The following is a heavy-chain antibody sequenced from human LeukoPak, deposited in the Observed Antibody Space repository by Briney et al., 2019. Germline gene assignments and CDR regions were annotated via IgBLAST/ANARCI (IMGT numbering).Heavy chain of an antibody. D-gene: IGHD2-8*01. CDR3: ARCTNGVCDYGMDV. CDR2: INPNSGGT. J-gene: IGHJ6*02. V-gene: IGHV1-2*06. Sequence: ASVKVSCKASGYTFTGYYMHWERQAPGQWLEWMGRINPNSGGTNYAQKFQGRVTMTRDTSISTAYMELSRLRSDDTAVYYCARCTNGVCDYGMDVWGLGTTVTVSS. CDR1: GYTFTGYY.